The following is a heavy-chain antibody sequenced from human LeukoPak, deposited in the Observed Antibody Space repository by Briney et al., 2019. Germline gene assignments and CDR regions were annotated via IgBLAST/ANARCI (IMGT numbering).Heavy chain of an antibody. CDR2: MFDTVST. Sequence: SETLSLTCTVSGASTASHYWTWLRQPPGKELEWIAYMFDTVSTKSNPSLKSRLTLSVDTSKKQLSLRLSSVTAADTAVYYCATIKRGSTYGYFDFWGQGIKVTVSS. V-gene: IGHV4-59*11. J-gene: IGHJ4*02. CDR3: ATIKRGSTYGYFDF. CDR1: GASTASHY. D-gene: IGHD5-18*01.